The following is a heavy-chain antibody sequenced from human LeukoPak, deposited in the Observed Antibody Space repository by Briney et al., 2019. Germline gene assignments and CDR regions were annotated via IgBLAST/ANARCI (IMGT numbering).Heavy chain of an antibody. V-gene: IGHV3-7*01. Sequence: QPGGSLRLSCAASGFTVNYWMSWARQAPGKGLEWVATMTHDGSDEYYLDSVKGRFTISRDSAKNSIYLQMNSLRVEDTSTYYCAKGDLENWGQGTLVTVSS. J-gene: IGHJ4*02. CDR2: MTHDGSDE. CDR3: AKGDLEN. CDR1: GFTVNYW.